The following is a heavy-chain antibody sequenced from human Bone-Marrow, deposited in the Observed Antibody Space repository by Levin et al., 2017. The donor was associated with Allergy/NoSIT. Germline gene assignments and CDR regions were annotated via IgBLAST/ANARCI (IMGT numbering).Heavy chain of an antibody. CDR2: IYSGGST. J-gene: IGHJ3*02. V-gene: IGHV3-53*01. CDR1: GFTVSSNY. Sequence: PGGSLRLSCAASGFTVSSNYMSWVRQAPGKGLEWVSVIYSGGSTYYADSVKGRFTISRDNSKNTLYLQMNSLRAEDTAVYYCARAGPSKDCSGGSCLAFDIWGQGTMVTVSS. CDR3: ARAGPSKDCSGGSCLAFDI. D-gene: IGHD2-15*01.